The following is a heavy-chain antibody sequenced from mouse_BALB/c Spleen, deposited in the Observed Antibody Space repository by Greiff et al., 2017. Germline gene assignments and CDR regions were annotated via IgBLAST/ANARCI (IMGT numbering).Heavy chain of an antibody. Sequence: VQLQQSGPELVKPGASVKISCKASGYAFSSSWMNWVKQRPGQGLEWIGRIYPGDGDTNYNGKFKGKATLTADKSSSTAYMQLSSLTSVDSAVYFCARYGSVGYFDYWGQGTTLTVSS. CDR1: GYAFSSSW. V-gene: IGHV1-82*01. J-gene: IGHJ2*01. CDR2: IYPGDGDT. D-gene: IGHD2-2*01. CDR3: ARYGSVGYFDY.